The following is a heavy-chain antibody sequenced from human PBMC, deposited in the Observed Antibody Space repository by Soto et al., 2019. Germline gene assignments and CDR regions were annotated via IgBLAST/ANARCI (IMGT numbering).Heavy chain of an antibody. CDR3: ARRSSYSAFDY. D-gene: IGHD2-15*01. CDR1: GYTFSSYY. Sequence: QVPLVQSGAEVKKPGASVKVSCKASGYTFSSYYMHWVRQAPGQGLEWMGIINPSGGYTSCAQKFKDRVTLNRDTSTSTVYMELSSLRSEGTAVYYCARRSSYSAFDYWGQGTLVTVSS. V-gene: IGHV1-46*01. J-gene: IGHJ4*02. CDR2: INPSGGYT.